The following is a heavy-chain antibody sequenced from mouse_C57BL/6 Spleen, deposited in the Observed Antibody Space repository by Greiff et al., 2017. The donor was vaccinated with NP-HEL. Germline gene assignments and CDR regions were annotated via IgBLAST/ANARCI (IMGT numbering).Heavy chain of an antibody. D-gene: IGHD2-10*01. CDR1: GYTFTSYW. Sequence: VQLQQPGAELVKPGASVKVSCKASGYTFTSYWMHWVKQRPGQGLEWIGWIHPSDSDTNYNQKFKGKSTLTVDKSSSTAYMQLSSLTSADAAFYDCARPTGSHNFGYWGQGTTLTVS. CDR3: ARPTGSHNFGY. V-gene: IGHV1-74*01. J-gene: IGHJ2*01. CDR2: IHPSDSDT.